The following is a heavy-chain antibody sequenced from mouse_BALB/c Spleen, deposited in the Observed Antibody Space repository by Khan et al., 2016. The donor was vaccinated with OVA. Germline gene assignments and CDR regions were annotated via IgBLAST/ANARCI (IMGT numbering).Heavy chain of an antibody. V-gene: IGHV1S45*01. J-gene: IGHJ3*01. CDR3: AITAMGRGGSAY. Sequence: VRLQQSGAELVRPGASVKISCKAFGYTFTNHHINWVKQRPGQGLDWIGYINTYNDYTNYNQKFKGKATLTVDKSSTTAYMELSSLTSEDSAVYYCAITAMGRGGSAYWGQGTLVTVTA. D-gene: IGHD4-1*01. CDR1: GYTFTNHH. CDR2: INTYNDYT.